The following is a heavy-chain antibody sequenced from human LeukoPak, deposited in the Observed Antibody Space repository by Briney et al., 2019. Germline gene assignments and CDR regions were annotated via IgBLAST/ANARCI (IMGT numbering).Heavy chain of an antibody. V-gene: IGHV1-2*02. CDR2: INPNSGGT. D-gene: IGHD6-19*01. J-gene: IGHJ3*02. CDR1: GYTFTGYC. CDR3: ARDLVAGLDAFDI. Sequence: ASVKVSCKASGYTFTGYCMHWVRQAPGQGLEWMGWINPNSGGTNYAQKFQGRVTMTRDTSISTAYMELSRLRSDDTAVYYCARDLVAGLDAFDIWGQGQWSPSLQ.